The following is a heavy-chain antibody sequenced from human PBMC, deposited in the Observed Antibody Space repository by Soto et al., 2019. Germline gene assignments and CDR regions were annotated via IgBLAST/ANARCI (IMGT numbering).Heavy chain of an antibody. D-gene: IGHD6-13*01. Sequence: QVQLVQSGAEVKKPGSSVKVCCKASGGTFSSYAISWVRQAPGQGLEWMGGIIPIFGTANYAQKFQGRVTITADESTSTAYMELSSLRSEDTAVYYCARALSSSWSIGFDYWGQGTLVTVSS. V-gene: IGHV1-69*01. J-gene: IGHJ4*02. CDR3: ARALSSSWSIGFDY. CDR2: IIPIFGTA. CDR1: GGTFSSYA.